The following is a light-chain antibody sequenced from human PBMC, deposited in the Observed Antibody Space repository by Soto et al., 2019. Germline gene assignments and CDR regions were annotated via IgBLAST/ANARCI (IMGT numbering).Light chain of an antibody. CDR2: GAS. Sequence: EDVLTQSPGTLSLYKGETATLSCRASQSVSNNYLAWYQQKPGQAPRLLIYGASSRATGIPDRFSGSGSGTDFTLPISRLEPEDFAVYYCQQYGSSPLTFGGGTKVDIK. J-gene: IGKJ4*01. CDR1: QSVSNNY. CDR3: QQYGSSPLT. V-gene: IGKV3-20*01.